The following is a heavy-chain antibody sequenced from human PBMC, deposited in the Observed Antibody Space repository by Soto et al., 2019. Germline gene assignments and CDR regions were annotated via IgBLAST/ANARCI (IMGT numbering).Heavy chain of an antibody. CDR2: IYYSGST. J-gene: IGHJ6*03. V-gene: IGHV4-39*01. CDR1: GGSISSSSYY. CDR3: ARHTPSTLLGGFYYYYMDV. Sequence: QLQLQESGPGLVKPSETLSLTCTVSGGSISSSSYYWGWIRQPPGKGLEWIGTIYYSGSTYYNPSLKSRVTISVDTSKNPFSLKLSSVTAADTALYYCARHTPSTLLGGFYYYYMDVWGKGTTVTVFS. D-gene: IGHD6-25*01.